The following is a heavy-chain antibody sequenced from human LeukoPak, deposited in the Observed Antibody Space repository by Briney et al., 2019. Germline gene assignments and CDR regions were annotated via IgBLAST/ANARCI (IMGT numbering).Heavy chain of an antibody. CDR1: GYTFTSYG. CDR2: ISAYNGNT. V-gene: IGHV1-18*01. D-gene: IGHD3-3*01. CDR3: AREVYYDFWSGYWCNYYYMDV. Sequence: ASVKVSCKASGYTFTSYGISWVRQAPGQGLEWMGWISAYNGNTNYAQKLQGRVTMNTDTSTSTAYMELRSLSSDDTAVYYCAREVYYDFWSGYWCNYYYMDVWGKGTTVTVSS. J-gene: IGHJ6*03.